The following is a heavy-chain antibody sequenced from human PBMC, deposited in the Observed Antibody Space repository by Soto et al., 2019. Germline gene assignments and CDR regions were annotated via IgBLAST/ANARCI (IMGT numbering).Heavy chain of an antibody. CDR3: ARHFGSGSYYSLSYYYYGMDV. V-gene: IGHV4-39*01. J-gene: IGHJ6*02. Sequence: SETLSLTCTVSGGSISSSSYYWGWIRQPPGKGLEWIGSIYYSGSTYYNPSLKSRVTISVDTSKNQFSLKLSSVTAADTAVYYCARHFGSGSYYSLSYYYYGMDVWGQGTTVTVS. CDR2: IYYSGST. D-gene: IGHD3-10*01. CDR1: GGSISSSSYY.